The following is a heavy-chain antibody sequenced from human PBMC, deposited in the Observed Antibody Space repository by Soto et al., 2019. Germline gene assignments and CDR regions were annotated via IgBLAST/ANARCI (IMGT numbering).Heavy chain of an antibody. CDR1: GGTFSSYT. Sequence: QVQLVQSGAEVKKPGSSVKVSCKASGGTFSSYTISWVRQAPGQGLEWMGRIIPILGIANYAQKFQGRVTITADKSTSTAYMELSSLRSEDTAVYYCARVKAIAVAGLACDIWGQGTMVTVSS. V-gene: IGHV1-69*02. CDR3: ARVKAIAVAGLACDI. CDR2: IIPILGIA. J-gene: IGHJ3*02. D-gene: IGHD6-19*01.